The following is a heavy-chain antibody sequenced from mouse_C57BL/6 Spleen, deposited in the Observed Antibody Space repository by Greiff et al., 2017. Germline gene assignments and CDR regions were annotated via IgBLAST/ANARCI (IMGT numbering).Heavy chain of an antibody. J-gene: IGHJ2*01. CDR2: ISYDGSN. CDR1: GYSITSGYY. V-gene: IGHV3-6*01. CDR3: ARGGDFDY. Sequence: ESGPGLVKPSQSLSLTCSVTGYSITSGYYWNWIRQFPGNKLEWMGYISYDGSNNYNPSLKNRISITRDPSKNQFFLKLNSVTTEDTATYYCARGGDFDYWGQGTTLTVSS.